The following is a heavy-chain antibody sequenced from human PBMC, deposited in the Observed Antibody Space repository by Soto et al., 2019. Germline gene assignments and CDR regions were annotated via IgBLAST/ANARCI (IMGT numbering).Heavy chain of an antibody. CDR1: GFTFSSYG. D-gene: IGHD2-15*01. V-gene: IGHV3-33*01. J-gene: IGHJ4*02. Sequence: SLRLSCAASGFTFSSYGMHWVRQAPGKELEWVAVIWYDGSNKYYADSVKGRFTISRDNSKNTLYLQMNSLRAEDTAVYYCARDDCSGGSCYLGLIDYWGQGTLVTVSS. CDR3: ARDDCSGGSCYLGLIDY. CDR2: IWYDGSNK.